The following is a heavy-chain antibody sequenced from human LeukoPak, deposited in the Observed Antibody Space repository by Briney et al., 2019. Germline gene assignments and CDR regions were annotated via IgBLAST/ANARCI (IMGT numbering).Heavy chain of an antibody. CDR3: AKELGIAAAGTTPGDY. CDR2: LTRSGGDT. D-gene: IGHD6-13*01. V-gene: IGHV3-23*01. J-gene: IGHJ4*02. CDR1: GFTFTDYP. Sequence: PGGSLRLSCAASGFTFTDYPMSWVRQAPGKGVEWVSALTRSGGDTYHADTVKGRFTISRDNSKNTLYLQMNSLRAEDTAVYYCAKELGIAAAGTTPGDYWGQGTLVTVSS.